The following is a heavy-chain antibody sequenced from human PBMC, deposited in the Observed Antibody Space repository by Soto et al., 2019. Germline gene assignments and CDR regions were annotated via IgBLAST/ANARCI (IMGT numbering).Heavy chain of an antibody. J-gene: IGHJ4*02. Sequence: GGSLRLSCVASGFILSDYTMNWVRQAPGKGLEWVSLISSSSRFIYYPDSVKGRFTISRDNAKNSLFLQMNSLRAEDAAVYYCARVGHTTRIVAPGTGGDHWGQGTLVTVSS. D-gene: IGHD6-13*01. CDR1: GFILSDYT. CDR2: ISSSSRFI. CDR3: ARVGHTTRIVAPGTGGDH. V-gene: IGHV3-21*01.